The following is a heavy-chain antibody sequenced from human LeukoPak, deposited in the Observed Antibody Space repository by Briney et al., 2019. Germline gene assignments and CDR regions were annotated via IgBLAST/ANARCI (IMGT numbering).Heavy chain of an antibody. D-gene: IGHD2-15*01. Sequence: PGGSLRLSCAASGFTFRSYWMTWARQAPGKGLEWVSAISGSGGSTYYADSVKGRFTISRDNSKNTLYLQMNSLRAEDTAVYYCAKDQVDIVVLDPWGQGTLVTVSS. CDR2: ISGSGGST. CDR1: GFTFRSYW. V-gene: IGHV3-23*01. CDR3: AKDQVDIVVLDP. J-gene: IGHJ5*02.